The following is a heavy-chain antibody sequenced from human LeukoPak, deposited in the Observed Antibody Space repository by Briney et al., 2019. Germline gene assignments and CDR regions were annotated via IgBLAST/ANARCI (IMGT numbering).Heavy chain of an antibody. D-gene: IGHD6-13*01. CDR3: ARVFAAGTGYDAFDI. V-gene: IGHV4-59*01. CDR1: GGSISSYY. CDR2: IYYSGST. Sequence: MPSETLSLTCTVSGGSISSYYWSWIRQPPGKGLEWIGYIYYSGSTNYNPSLKSRVTIPVDTSKNQFSLKLSSVTAADTAVYYCARVFAAGTGYDAFDIWGQGTMVTVPS. J-gene: IGHJ3*02.